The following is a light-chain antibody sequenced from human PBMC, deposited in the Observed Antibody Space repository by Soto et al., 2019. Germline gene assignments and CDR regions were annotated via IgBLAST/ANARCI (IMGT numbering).Light chain of an antibody. CDR1: ISDVGGSKY. Sequence: HSELPNFASLSGAPGQSITIACTGTISDVGGSKYVSWYQQYPGKVPKLLINKVSNRPSGVSNRFSGSKSGNTASLTISGFLAEDEADYFCTSSTSDRLYVFGSGTKGTV. V-gene: IGLV2-14*01. CDR3: TSSTSDRLYV. J-gene: IGLJ1*01. CDR2: KVS.